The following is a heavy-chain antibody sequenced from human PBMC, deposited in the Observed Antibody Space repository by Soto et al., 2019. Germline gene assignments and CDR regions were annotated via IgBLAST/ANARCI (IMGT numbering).Heavy chain of an antibody. V-gene: IGHV1-3*01. Sequence: ASVKVSCKASGYTFTSYAMHWVRQAPGQRLEWMGRINANKGKKKYSQKFQGRVTITRDTSSSIAYMELSSLRSEDTAVYYCARRTGQGGWYDYYGMDVWGQGTTVTVSS. CDR1: GYTFTSYA. CDR3: ARRTGQGGWYDYYGMDV. CDR2: INANKGKK. J-gene: IGHJ6*02. D-gene: IGHD6-19*01.